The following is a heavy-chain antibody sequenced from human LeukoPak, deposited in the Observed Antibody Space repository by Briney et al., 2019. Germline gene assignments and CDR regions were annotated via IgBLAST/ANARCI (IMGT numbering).Heavy chain of an antibody. CDR2: INPNSGGT. D-gene: IGHD6-19*01. CDR1: GYTFTSYG. CDR3: ATYLSSGVLNYYGMDV. J-gene: IGHJ6*02. Sequence: ASVKVSCKASGYTFTSYGISWVRQAPGQGLEWMGWINPNSGGTNYAQKFQGWVTMTRDTSISTAYMELSRLRSDDTAVYYCATYLSSGVLNYYGMDVWGQGTTVTVSS. V-gene: IGHV1-2*04.